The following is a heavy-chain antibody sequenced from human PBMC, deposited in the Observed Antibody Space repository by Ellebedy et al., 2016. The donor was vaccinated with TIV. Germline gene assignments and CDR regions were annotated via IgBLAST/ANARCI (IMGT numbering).Heavy chain of an antibody. D-gene: IGHD7-27*01. CDR3: GRERWGLGDY. CDR2: IKPDGSGI. CDR1: GITVSSNY. Sequence: GGSLRLSCAASGITVSSNYMSWVRQPPGKGLEWVSRIKPDGSGITYADSVTGRFTISRDNAEDTLYLQMDSLRVEDTAVYYCGRERWGLGDYWGQGTLVTVSS. V-gene: IGHV3-74*03. J-gene: IGHJ4*02.